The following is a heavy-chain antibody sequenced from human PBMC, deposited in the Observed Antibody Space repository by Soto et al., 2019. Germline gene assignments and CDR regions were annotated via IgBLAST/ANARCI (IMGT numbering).Heavy chain of an antibody. V-gene: IGHV3-74*01. J-gene: IGHJ4*02. Sequence: GGALRLSCTSSDFTFNTHWMDWVRQAPGKGLVWVSRIYFDGITTNYADSVKGRLTVSRDNAKKTVYLHVNTLRDEDTAVYYCARAGAMGVDYWGQGTMVTVSS. CDR3: ARAGAMGVDY. CDR2: IYFDGITT. D-gene: IGHD1-26*01. CDR1: DFTFNTHW.